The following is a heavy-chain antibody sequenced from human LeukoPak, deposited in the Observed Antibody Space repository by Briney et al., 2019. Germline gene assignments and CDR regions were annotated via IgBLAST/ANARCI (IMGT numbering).Heavy chain of an antibody. CDR3: ARGLRVNYYDSSGYYSGFDY. V-gene: IGHV4-34*01. Sequence: PSETLSLTCAVYGGSFSGYYWSWIRQPPGKGLEWIGEINHSGSTNYNPSLKSRVTISVDTSKNQFSLKLSSVTAADTAVYYCARGLRVNYYDSSGYYSGFDYWGQGTLVTVSS. CDR1: GGSFSGYY. CDR2: INHSGST. D-gene: IGHD3-22*01. J-gene: IGHJ4*02.